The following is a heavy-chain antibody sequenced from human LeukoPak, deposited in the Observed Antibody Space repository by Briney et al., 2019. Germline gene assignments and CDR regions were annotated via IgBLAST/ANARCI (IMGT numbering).Heavy chain of an antibody. V-gene: IGHV3-11*01. Sequence: GGSRRLSCAASGFTFSDYYMSWIRQAPGKGLEWVSYISSSGSTIYYADSVKGRFTISRDNAKNSLYLQMNSLRAEDTAVYYCAGSRGYSYGHPDYYYGMDVWGQGTTVTVSS. CDR1: GFTFSDYY. CDR2: ISSSGSTI. J-gene: IGHJ6*02. CDR3: AGSRGYSYGHPDYYYGMDV. D-gene: IGHD5-18*01.